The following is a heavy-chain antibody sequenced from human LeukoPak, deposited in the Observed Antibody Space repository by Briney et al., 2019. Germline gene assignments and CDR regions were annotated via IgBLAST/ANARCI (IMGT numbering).Heavy chain of an antibody. CDR1: GFNISSYT. CDR3: ARDYDFWSGFSSNYFDY. Sequence: GGSLRLSCAASGFNISSYTIHWVRQAPGKGLEWVSSISSTSSLIFYADSMRGRFIISRDNAKNSLYLQMNSPRAEDTAVYYCARDYDFWSGFSSNYFDYWGQGTLVTVSS. CDR2: ISSTSSLI. J-gene: IGHJ4*02. V-gene: IGHV3-21*01. D-gene: IGHD3-3*01.